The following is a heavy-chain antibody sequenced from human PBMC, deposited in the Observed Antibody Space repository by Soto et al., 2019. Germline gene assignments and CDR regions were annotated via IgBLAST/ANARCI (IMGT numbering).Heavy chain of an antibody. Sequence: GESLKISCKGSGYSFTSYWIGWVRQMPGKGLEWMGIIYPGDSDTRYSPSFQGQVTISADKSISTAYLQWSSLKASDTAMYYCAFFMVRGAYYYGMDVWGQGTTVTVSS. CDR3: AFFMVRGAYYYGMDV. V-gene: IGHV5-51*01. CDR2: IYPGDSDT. D-gene: IGHD3-10*01. J-gene: IGHJ6*02. CDR1: GYSFTSYW.